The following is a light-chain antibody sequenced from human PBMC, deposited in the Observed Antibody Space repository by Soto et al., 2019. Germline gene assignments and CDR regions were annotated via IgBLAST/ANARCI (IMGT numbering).Light chain of an antibody. CDR3: QQYYTYPWT. CDR1: QTVSSTY. J-gene: IGKJ1*01. CDR2: GAS. Sequence: EIVLTQSPGTLSLSPGERATLSCMSSQTVSSTYLAWYQQKPGQAPRLLIYGASSRATGIPDRFSGSGSGTEFTLTISSLQPDDFATYFCQQYYTYPWTFGQGTKVDIK. V-gene: IGKV3-20*01.